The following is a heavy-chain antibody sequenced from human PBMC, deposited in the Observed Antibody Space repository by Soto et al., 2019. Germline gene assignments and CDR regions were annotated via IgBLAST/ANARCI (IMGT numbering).Heavy chain of an antibody. CDR2: IYHSGST. CDR1: GGSISSSNW. V-gene: IGHV4-4*02. Sequence: PSETLSLTCAVSGGSISSSNWWSWVRQPPGKGLEWIGEIYHSGSTNYNPSLKSRVTISVDKSKNQFSLKLSSVTAADTAVYYCARAGYCTNGVCPSGVYYFDYWGQGTLVTVSS. D-gene: IGHD2-8*01. CDR3: ARAGYCTNGVCPSGVYYFDY. J-gene: IGHJ4*02.